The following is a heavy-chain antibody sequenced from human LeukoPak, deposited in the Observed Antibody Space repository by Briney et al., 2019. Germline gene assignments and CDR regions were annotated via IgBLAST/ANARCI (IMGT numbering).Heavy chain of an antibody. Sequence: SVKVSCKASGGTFSSYAISWVRQAPGRGLEWMGGIIPIFGTANYAQKFQGRVTITTDESTSTAYMELSSLRSEDTAVYYCARVTGTHNWFDPWGQGTLVTVSS. D-gene: IGHD1-7*01. CDR1: GGTFSSYA. V-gene: IGHV1-69*05. CDR3: ARVTGTHNWFDP. J-gene: IGHJ5*02. CDR2: IIPIFGTA.